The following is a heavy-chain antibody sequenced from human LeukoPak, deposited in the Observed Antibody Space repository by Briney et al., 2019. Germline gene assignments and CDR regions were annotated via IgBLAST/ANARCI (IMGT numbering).Heavy chain of an antibody. Sequence: ASVKVSCKASGYTFTSYDISWVRQAPGQGLEWMGWINPNSGGTNYIQKFQGRVTMTRDTSISTAYMELSRLRSDDTAVYYCARSTTPNENEYFEHWGQGTLVTVSS. V-gene: IGHV1-2*02. CDR2: INPNSGGT. D-gene: IGHD2/OR15-2a*01. J-gene: IGHJ1*01. CDR3: ARSTTPNENEYFEH. CDR1: GYTFTSYD.